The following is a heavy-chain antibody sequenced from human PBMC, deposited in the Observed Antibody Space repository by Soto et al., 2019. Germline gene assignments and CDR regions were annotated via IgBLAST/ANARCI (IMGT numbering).Heavy chain of an antibody. Sequence: QITLKESGPTLVKPTQTLTLTCTFSGFSLSTSGVGVGWIRQPPGKALEWLALIYWDDGKRYSSSLKSRLTITKDAAKTQLVLTMTDMDPLDTATYYCAHLSLRYFYWLSRYFDYWGQGTLVTVSS. J-gene: IGHJ4*02. CDR2: IYWDDGK. D-gene: IGHD3-9*01. CDR1: GFSLSTSGVG. CDR3: AHLSLRYFYWLSRYFDY. V-gene: IGHV2-5*02.